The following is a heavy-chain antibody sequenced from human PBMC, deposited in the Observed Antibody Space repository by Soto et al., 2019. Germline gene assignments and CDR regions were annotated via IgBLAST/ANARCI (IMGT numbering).Heavy chain of an antibody. CDR2: INPNSGGT. Sequence: ASVKVSGKASGYTFTGYYMHWVRQAPGQGLEWMGWINPNSGGTNYAQKFQGRVTMTRDTSISTAYMELSRLRSDDTAVYYCARGDIVLMVYAMGSMYNWFDPWGQGTLVTVSS. J-gene: IGHJ5*02. CDR3: ARGDIVLMVYAMGSMYNWFDP. CDR1: GYTFTGYY. D-gene: IGHD2-8*01. V-gene: IGHV1-2*02.